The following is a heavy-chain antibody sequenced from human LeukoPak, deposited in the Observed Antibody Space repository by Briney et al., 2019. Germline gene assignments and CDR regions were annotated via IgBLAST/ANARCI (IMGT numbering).Heavy chain of an antibody. CDR2: IIPIFGTA. CDR3: ARLMVRGANWFDP. CDR1: GGTFSSYA. V-gene: IGHV1-69*06. D-gene: IGHD3-10*01. J-gene: IGHJ5*02. Sequence: SVKVSCKASGGTFSSYAISWVRQAPGQGREWMGGIIPIFGTANYAQKFQGRVTITADKSTSTAYMELSSLRSEDTAVYYCARLMVRGANWFDPWGQGTLVTVSS.